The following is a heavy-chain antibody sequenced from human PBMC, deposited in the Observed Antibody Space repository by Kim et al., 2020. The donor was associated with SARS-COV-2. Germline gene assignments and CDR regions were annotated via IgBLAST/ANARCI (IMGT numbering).Heavy chain of an antibody. V-gene: IGHV6-1*01. Sequence: SQTLSLTCAISGGSISSNSATWNWIRQSPSRGLEWLGRTYYRSKWYSYYAVSVKSRITINPDTSKNQFSLQMNSVTPEDTAVYYCARDYYYGSGSHDAFDIWGQGTVVTVSS. CDR3: ARDYYYGSGSHDAFDI. D-gene: IGHD3-10*01. CDR2: TYYRSKWYS. CDR1: GGSISSNSAT. J-gene: IGHJ3*02.